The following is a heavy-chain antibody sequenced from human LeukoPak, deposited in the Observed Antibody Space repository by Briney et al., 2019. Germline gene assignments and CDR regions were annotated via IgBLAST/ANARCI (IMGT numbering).Heavy chain of an antibody. D-gene: IGHD3-10*01. CDR3: ARAPHYYGSGSYYLFDY. CDR2: IIPIFGTA. V-gene: IGHV1-69*05. J-gene: IGHJ4*02. Sequence: GASVKVSCKASGGTFSSYAISWVRQAPGQGLEWMGGIIPIFGTANYAQKFQGRVTMTTDESTSTAYMELSSPRSEDTAVYYCARAPHYYGSGSYYLFDYWGQGTLVTVSS. CDR1: GGTFSSYA.